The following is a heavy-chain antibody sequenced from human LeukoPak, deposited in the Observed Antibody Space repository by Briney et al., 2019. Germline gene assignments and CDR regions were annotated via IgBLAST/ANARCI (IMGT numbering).Heavy chain of an antibody. CDR2: ISSGGRTI. Sequence: GGSLRLSCAASGFTFTDSFMTWIRQAPGKGLEWVSSISSGGRTIYYADFVKGRFTISRDNAKNSLYLQMNSLRAEDTALYYCTRAGGGAGYGDYDYWGQGTLVTVSS. D-gene: IGHD4-17*01. J-gene: IGHJ4*02. CDR3: TRAGGGAGYGDYDY. V-gene: IGHV3-11*01. CDR1: GFTFTDSF.